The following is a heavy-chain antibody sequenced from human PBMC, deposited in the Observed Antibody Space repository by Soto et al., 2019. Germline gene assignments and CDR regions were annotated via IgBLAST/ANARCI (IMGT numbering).Heavy chain of an antibody. D-gene: IGHD1-1*01. CDR2: FDPEDGET. J-gene: IGHJ6*02. CDR3: NSGTTSYYYGMDV. Sequence: ASVKVSCKVSGYILTELSMHWVRQAPGKGLEWMGGFDPEDGETIYAQKFQGRVTMTEDTSTDTAYMELGSLRSEDTAVYYCNSGTTSYYYGMDVWGQGTTVTVSS. V-gene: IGHV1-24*01. CDR1: GYILTELS.